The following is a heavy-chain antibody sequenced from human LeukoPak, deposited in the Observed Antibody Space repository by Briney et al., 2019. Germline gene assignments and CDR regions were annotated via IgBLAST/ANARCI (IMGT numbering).Heavy chain of an antibody. V-gene: IGHV3-74*01. CDR3: ARETAGAGIYFDY. CDR1: GYTFSSNW. Sequence: GGSLRLSCAASGYTFSSNWMHWVRKAPGKGLVWVSRINSDGSTTNYADSVKGRFTISRDNAKNTLYLQMNTLRAEDTAVYYCARETAGAGIYFDYWGQGTLVTVSS. D-gene: IGHD6-19*01. J-gene: IGHJ4*02. CDR2: INSDGSTT.